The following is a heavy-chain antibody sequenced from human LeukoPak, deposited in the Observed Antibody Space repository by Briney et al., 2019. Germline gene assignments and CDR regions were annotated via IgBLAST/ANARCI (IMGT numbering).Heavy chain of an antibody. D-gene: IGHD1-14*01. V-gene: IGHV1-2*02. J-gene: IGHJ2*01. CDR2: INPNSGDT. CDR3: AGEHLIRKYFDL. Sequence: GASVKVSCKASLYTFTAYYVHWVRQAPGQGLEWMGWINPNSGDTYSAQKFQGRVTMTRDTSISTAYMEVSSLKFNDTAVYYCAGEHLIRKYFDLWGRGTLVTVSS. CDR1: LYTFTAYY.